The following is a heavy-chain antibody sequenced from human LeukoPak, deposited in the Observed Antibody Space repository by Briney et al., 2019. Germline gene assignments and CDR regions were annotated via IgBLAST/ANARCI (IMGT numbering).Heavy chain of an antibody. CDR2: IYYSGGT. CDR3: ARDSYYGPTVFDY. CDR1: GGSINSGGYY. V-gene: IGHV4-31*03. Sequence: SQTLSLTCTVSGGSINSGGYYWSWIRQHPGKGLEWIGLIYYSGGTSYNPSLKSRVTISVDTSKNQFSLKLSSVTAADTAVYYCARDSYYGPTVFDYWGQGTLVTVSS. J-gene: IGHJ4*02. D-gene: IGHD3-10*01.